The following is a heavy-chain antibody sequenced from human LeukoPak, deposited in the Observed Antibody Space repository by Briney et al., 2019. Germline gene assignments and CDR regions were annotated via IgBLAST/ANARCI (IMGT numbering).Heavy chain of an antibody. CDR3: ARVATNFDY. D-gene: IGHD5-24*01. V-gene: IGHV4-34*01. CDR1: GGSFSGYY. Sequence: SETLSLTCAVYGGSFSGYYWSWIRQPPGKGLEWIGEINHSGSTNYNPSLKSRVTISVDTSKNQFSLKLSSVTAADTAVYYCARVATNFDYWGQGTLVTVSS. CDR2: INHSGST. J-gene: IGHJ4*02.